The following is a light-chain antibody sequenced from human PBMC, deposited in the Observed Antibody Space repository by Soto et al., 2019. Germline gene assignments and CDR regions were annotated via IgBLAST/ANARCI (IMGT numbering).Light chain of an antibody. J-gene: IGLJ1*01. V-gene: IGLV2-14*01. CDR3: SSYASTSTAV. Sequence: QSVLTQPASVSGPPGQSITISCTGTSSGVGAYNYVSWYQQHPGKAPKLMIYEVNYRPSGVSNRFSGSKSGITASLTISGLQAEDEADYYCSSYASTSTAVFGSGTKVTVL. CDR1: SSGVGAYNY. CDR2: EVN.